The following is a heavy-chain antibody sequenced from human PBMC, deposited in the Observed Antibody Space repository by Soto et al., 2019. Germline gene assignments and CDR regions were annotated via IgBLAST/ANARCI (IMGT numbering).Heavy chain of an antibody. CDR1: GGSISSSSYY. Sequence: QLQLQESGPGLVKPSETLSLTCTVSGGSISSSSYYWGWIRQPPGKGLEWIGSIYYSGSTYYNPSLKSRVTISVDTSKNQFSLKLSSVTAADTAVYYCARLGGYDFWSGYYFDYWGQGTLVTVSS. CDR3: ARLGGYDFWSGYYFDY. D-gene: IGHD3-3*01. J-gene: IGHJ4*02. CDR2: IYYSGST. V-gene: IGHV4-39*01.